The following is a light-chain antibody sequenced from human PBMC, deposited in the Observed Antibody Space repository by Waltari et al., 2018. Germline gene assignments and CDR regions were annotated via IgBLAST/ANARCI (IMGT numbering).Light chain of an antibody. CDR1: NIGGKN. V-gene: IGLV3-9*01. Sequence: SYDLTQPLSVSVALGQTARISCGGNNIGGKNVPWSQQKAGQSPLLVIYRDKNRPSRIPERLSGSNSENTATLTSSRAQAAEEADNYCQVWDSGTAVFGGGTQLTVL. J-gene: IGLJ7*01. CDR2: RDK. CDR3: QVWDSGTAV.